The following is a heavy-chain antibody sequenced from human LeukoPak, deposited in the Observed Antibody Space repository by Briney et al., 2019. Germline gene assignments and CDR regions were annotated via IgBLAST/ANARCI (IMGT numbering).Heavy chain of an antibody. CDR3: ATWYYYDSSDYYLADY. CDR1: GGSFSGYY. D-gene: IGHD3-22*01. J-gene: IGHJ4*02. Sequence: PSETASLTCAVYGGSFSGYYWSWIRQPPGKGLEWIGEINHSGSTNYNPSLKSRVTISVDTSKNQFSLKLSSVTAADTAVYYCATWYYYDSSDYYLADYWGQGTLVTVSS. V-gene: IGHV4-34*01. CDR2: INHSGST.